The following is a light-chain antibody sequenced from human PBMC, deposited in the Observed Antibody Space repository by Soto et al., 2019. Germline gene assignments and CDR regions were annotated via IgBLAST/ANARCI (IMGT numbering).Light chain of an antibody. CDR3: QQYNNWPPLT. CDR1: QSVSSN. J-gene: IGKJ4*01. Sequence: EIVMTQSPATLSVSPGERATLSCRASQSVSSNLAWYQQKPGQAPRLRIYGASTRANGIPARFSGSGSGTEFTLTISSLQSEDFAVYSGQQYNNWPPLTFGGGTQVEIK. V-gene: IGKV3-15*01. CDR2: GAS.